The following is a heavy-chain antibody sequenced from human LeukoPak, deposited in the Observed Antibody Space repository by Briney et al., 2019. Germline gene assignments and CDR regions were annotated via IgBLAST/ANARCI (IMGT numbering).Heavy chain of an antibody. CDR1: GFTFSSYA. Sequence: PGGSLRLSCVASGFTFSSYAMSWVRQAPGKGLELVSGISGSGGSTYHADSVRGRLTVSRDNSKNTLYLQMNSLRAEDTAVYYCAKDASGDLSSFDYWGQGTLVTVSS. D-gene: IGHD2-21*02. V-gene: IGHV3-23*01. J-gene: IGHJ4*02. CDR2: ISGSGGST. CDR3: AKDASGDLSSFDY.